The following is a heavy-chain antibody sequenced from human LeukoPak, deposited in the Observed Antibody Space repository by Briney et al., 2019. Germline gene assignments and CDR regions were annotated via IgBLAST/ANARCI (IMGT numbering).Heavy chain of an antibody. J-gene: IGHJ6*02. V-gene: IGHV3-9*01. CDR2: ISWNSGSI. CDR3: AKDINKYYYYGMDV. D-gene: IGHD1/OR15-1a*01. Sequence: GGSLRLSCAASGFTFDDYAMYWVRQAPGKGLEWVSGISWNSGSIGYADSVKGRFTISRDNAKNSLYLQMNSLRAEDTALYYCAKDINKYYYYGMDVWGQGTTVTVSS. CDR1: GFTFDDYA.